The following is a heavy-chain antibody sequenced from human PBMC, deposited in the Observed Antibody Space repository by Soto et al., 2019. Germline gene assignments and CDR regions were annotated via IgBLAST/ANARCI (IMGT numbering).Heavy chain of an antibody. CDR1: GGSISSFY. J-gene: IGHJ4*02. Sequence: ASETLSLTCTVSGGSISSFYWSWIRQRPGKGLEWIGYISYSGNTNYNPSLKSRVSISVDTSKDQLSVNLTSVTAADTAVYYCARAPVVLCRAYFDSWRQGTPVTVSS. CDR2: ISYSGNT. CDR3: ARAPVVLCRAYFDS. V-gene: IGHV4-59*01. D-gene: IGHD2-15*01.